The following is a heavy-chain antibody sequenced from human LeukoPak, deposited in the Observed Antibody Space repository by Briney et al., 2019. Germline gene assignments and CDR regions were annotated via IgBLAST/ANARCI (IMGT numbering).Heavy chain of an antibody. CDR2: IHTNTGNP. Sequence: ASVKVSCKASGYIFSSYAMNWVRQAPGQGLEWMGWIHTNTGNPTYAQDFTGRFVFSLDTSVSTAYLQISSLKAEDTAVYYCAKAMPGSGGRLFDYWGQGTLVTVSS. J-gene: IGHJ4*02. CDR1: GYIFSSYA. V-gene: IGHV7-4-1*02. D-gene: IGHD3-10*01. CDR3: AKAMPGSGGRLFDY.